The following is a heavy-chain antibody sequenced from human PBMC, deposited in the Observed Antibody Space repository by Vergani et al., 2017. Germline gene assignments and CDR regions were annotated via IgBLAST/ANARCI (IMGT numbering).Heavy chain of an antibody. CDR3: ATTSGSYYGGPF. CDR2: INHSGST. CDR1: GGSFSGYY. J-gene: IGHJ3*01. D-gene: IGHD1-26*01. Sequence: QVQLQQWGAGLLKPSETLSLTCAVYGGSFSGYYWSWIRQPPGKGLEWIGEINHSGSTNYNPSLKSRVTISVDTSKNQFSLKLSSVTAADTAVYYCATTSGSYYGGPFWGQGTMVTVSS. V-gene: IGHV4-34*01.